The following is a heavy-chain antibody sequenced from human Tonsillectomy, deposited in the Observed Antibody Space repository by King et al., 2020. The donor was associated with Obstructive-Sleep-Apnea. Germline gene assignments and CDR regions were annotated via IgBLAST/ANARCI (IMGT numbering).Heavy chain of an antibody. J-gene: IGHJ4*02. CDR1: GDSISSGNYY. CDR3: ASHYYDGSGPSYFDH. V-gene: IGHV4-30-4*01. CDR2: IYHTGST. Sequence: QLQESGPGLVKPSQTLSLTCTVSGDSISSGNYYWSWIRQSPVKGLEWIGYIYHTGSTYYNPSLKTRVSISIDTAKNQFSLKLSSVTAADTAVYYCASHYYDGSGPSYFDHWGQGTLVTVSS. D-gene: IGHD3-22*01.